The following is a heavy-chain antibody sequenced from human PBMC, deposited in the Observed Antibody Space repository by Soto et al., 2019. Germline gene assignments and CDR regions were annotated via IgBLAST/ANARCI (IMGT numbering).Heavy chain of an antibody. V-gene: IGHV4-31*03. J-gene: IGHJ4*02. Sequence: QVQLRESGPGLVKPSQTLSLTCTVSGCSIRSGGYYWSWIRQHPGNALEWIGYIYSRGSTSYNPPLKSRDTISVDTSKNQFSLKLSSVTAADTAVYYCARDRQIVGATSRYQGFDYWCQVNLVTVSS. D-gene: IGHD1-26*01. CDR2: IYSRGST. CDR1: GCSIRSGGYY. CDR3: ARDRQIVGATSRYQGFDY.